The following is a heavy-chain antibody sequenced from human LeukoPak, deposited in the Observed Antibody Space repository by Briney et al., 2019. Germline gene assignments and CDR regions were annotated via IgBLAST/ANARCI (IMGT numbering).Heavy chain of an antibody. Sequence: GGSLRLSCAASGFTFSSYAMSWVRQAPGKGLEWVSAISGSGGSTYYADSVKGRFTISRDNSKNTLCLQMNSLRAEDTAVYYCAKDQPTYYYDSSGLIFDYWGQGTLVTVSS. CDR2: ISGSGGST. J-gene: IGHJ4*02. D-gene: IGHD3-22*01. CDR3: AKDQPTYYYDSSGLIFDY. CDR1: GFTFSSYA. V-gene: IGHV3-23*01.